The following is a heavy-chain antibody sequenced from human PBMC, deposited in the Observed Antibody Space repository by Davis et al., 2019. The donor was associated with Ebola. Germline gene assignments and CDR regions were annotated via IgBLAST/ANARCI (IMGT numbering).Heavy chain of an antibody. J-gene: IGHJ4*02. D-gene: IGHD5/OR15-5a*01. V-gene: IGHV4-39*01. Sequence: MPSETLSLTCNVSGGSITSSGYSYFWGWIRQPPGKGLECLGTIYYSGGTYYNPSLGSRVTMSIDTSKNQVSLKLTSVTAADTALYYCARAVAVSTHIDSWGQGTLVTVSS. CDR2: IYYSGGT. CDR1: GGSITSSGYSYF. CDR3: ARAVAVSTHIDS.